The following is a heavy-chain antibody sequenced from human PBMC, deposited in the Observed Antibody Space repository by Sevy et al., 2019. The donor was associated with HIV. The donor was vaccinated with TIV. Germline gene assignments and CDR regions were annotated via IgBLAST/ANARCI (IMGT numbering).Heavy chain of an antibody. D-gene: IGHD2-8*01. Sequence: GGSRRLSCAASGFAFYDYSMSWIRQAPGKGLEWVATLSFGCGKINYADSVKGRFTISRDNSKNSFYLQMDNLRVEDTALYSCAREGCTRPNDYGGQGTGVTVSS. CDR2: LSFGCGKI. CDR3: AREGCTRPNDY. V-gene: IGHV3-23*01. CDR1: GFAFYDYS. J-gene: IGHJ4*02.